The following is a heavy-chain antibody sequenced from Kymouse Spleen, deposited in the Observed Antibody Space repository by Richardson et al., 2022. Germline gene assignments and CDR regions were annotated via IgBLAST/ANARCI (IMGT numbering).Heavy chain of an antibody. CDR3: AKEENPGY. V-gene: IGHV3-30*18. J-gene: IGHJ4*02. CDR1: GFTFSSYG. CDR2: ISYDGSNK. D-gene: IGHD1-14*01,IGHD5-24*01. Sequence: QVQLVESGGGVVQPGRSLRLSCAASGFTFSSYGMHWVRQAPGKGLEWVAVISYDGSNKYYADSVKGRFTISRDNSKNTLYLQMNSLRAEDTAVYYCAKEENPGYWGQGTLVTVSS.